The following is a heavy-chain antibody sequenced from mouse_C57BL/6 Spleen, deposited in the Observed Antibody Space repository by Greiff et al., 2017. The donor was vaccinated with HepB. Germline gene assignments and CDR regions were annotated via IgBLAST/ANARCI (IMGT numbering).Heavy chain of an antibody. J-gene: IGHJ4*01. V-gene: IGHV1-69*01. CDR2: IDPSDSYT. D-gene: IGHD1-1*01. Sequence: VQLQQPGAELVMPGASVKLSCKASGYTFTSYWMHWVKQRPGQGLEWIGEIDPSDSYTNYNQKLKGKSTLTVDKSSSTAYMQLSSLTSEESAVYYSAISLTTVVADYYAMDYWGQGTSVTVSS. CDR1: GYTFTSYW. CDR3: AISLTTVVADYYAMDY.